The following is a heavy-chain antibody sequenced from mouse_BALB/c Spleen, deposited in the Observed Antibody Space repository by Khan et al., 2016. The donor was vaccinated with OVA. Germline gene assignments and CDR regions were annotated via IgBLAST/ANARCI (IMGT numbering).Heavy chain of an antibody. J-gene: IGHJ4*01. CDR2: INTYTGEP. D-gene: IGHD2-14*01. Sequence: QIQLVQSGPELKKPGETVQISCKASGFTFTNYGMNWVKQAPGKGLKWMGWINTYTGEPTFADDFKGRFAFSLETSASTAYLQINSLKNEDTATYFGARVGYKGTMDCWGQGTSVTVSS. CDR1: GFTFTNYG. CDR3: ARVGYKGTMDC. V-gene: IGHV9-3-1*01.